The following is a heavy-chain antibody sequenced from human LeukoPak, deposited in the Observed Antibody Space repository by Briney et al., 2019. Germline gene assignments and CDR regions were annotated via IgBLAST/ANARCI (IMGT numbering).Heavy chain of an antibody. CDR1: GFSVSSNY. V-gene: IGHV3-53*01. CDR2: VYSDGRT. Sequence: GGSLRLSCVGSGFSVSSNYMNWVRQAPGRGLDWVSVVYSDGRTFYADSVKGRFTSSRDNSKNTVDLQMNNLGADDTAVYYCARGAFDWGQGTLVTVSS. J-gene: IGHJ4*02. CDR3: ARGAFD.